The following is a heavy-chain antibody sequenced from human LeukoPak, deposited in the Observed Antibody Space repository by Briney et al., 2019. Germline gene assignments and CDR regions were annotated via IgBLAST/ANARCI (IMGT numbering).Heavy chain of an antibody. CDR2: ISDSGSAI. D-gene: IGHD3-10*01. Sequence: PGGSLILSCAVSGFTFSTSEMNWVRQAPGKGLEWIAYISDSGSAIYYADSVKGRLTISRDNAKNSLYLQMNSLRAEDTAIYYCARKKTRGLDYWGQGTLVTVSS. V-gene: IGHV3-48*03. J-gene: IGHJ4*02. CDR1: GFTFSTSE. CDR3: ARKKTRGLDY.